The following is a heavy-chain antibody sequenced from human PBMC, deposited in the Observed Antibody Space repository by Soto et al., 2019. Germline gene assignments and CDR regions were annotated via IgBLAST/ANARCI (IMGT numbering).Heavy chain of an antibody. CDR1: GDSISDSDYY. J-gene: IGHJ5*02. D-gene: IGHD2-8*01. CDR2: LYYRGSS. Sequence: QLQLQESGPGLVKPSETLSLTCTVSGDSISDSDYYWGWIRQPPGKGLEWIGSLYYRGSSYYKPSLRSRVTISVDTSKNQFSLRLTSVTAADTAIYYCARHPPPNSVLPTVYVTPLGFDPWGQGTLVTVSS. V-gene: IGHV4-39*01. CDR3: ARHPPPNSVLPTVYVTPLGFDP.